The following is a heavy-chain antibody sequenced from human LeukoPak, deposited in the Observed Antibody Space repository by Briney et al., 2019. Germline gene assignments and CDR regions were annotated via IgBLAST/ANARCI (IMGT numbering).Heavy chain of an antibody. CDR2: ISYDGSNK. V-gene: IGHV3-30*03. J-gene: IGHJ4*02. Sequence: PGGSLRLSCAASGFTFSSYGIHWVRQAPGKGLEWVAVISYDGSNKYYADSVKGRFTISRDNSKNTLYLQMNSLRAEDTAVYYCARVAPREGFDYWGQGTLVTVSS. CDR3: ARVAPREGFDY. CDR1: GFTFSSYG.